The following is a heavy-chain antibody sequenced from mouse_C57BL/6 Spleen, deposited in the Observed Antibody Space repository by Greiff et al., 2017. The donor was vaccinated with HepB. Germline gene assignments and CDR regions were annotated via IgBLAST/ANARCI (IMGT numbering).Heavy chain of an antibody. D-gene: IGHD2-4*01. V-gene: IGHV5-4*03. J-gene: IGHJ1*03. CDR1: GFTFSSYA. CDR3: ARKPRLYYDYDGWYFDV. CDR2: ISDGGSYT. Sequence: EVKLMESGGGLVKPGGSLKLSCAASGFTFSSYAMSWVRQTPEKRLEWVATISDGGSYTYYPDNVKGRFTISRDNAKNNLYQQMSHLKSEDTAMYYCARKPRLYYDYDGWYFDVWGTGTTVTVSS.